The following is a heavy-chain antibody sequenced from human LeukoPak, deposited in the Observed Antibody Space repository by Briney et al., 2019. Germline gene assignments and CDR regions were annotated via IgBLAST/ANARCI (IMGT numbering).Heavy chain of an antibody. CDR2: INPSGGST. V-gene: IGHV1-46*01. J-gene: IGHJ4*02. CDR3: ARDRAVTYYYDSSGGERFDY. CDR1: GYTFTSYY. Sequence: ASVKVSCKASGYTFTSYYMHWVRQAPGQGLEWMGIINPSGGSTSYAQEFQGRVTMTRDTSTSTVYMELSSLRSEDTAVYYCARDRAVTYYYDSSGGERFDYWGQGTLVTVSS. D-gene: IGHD3-22*01.